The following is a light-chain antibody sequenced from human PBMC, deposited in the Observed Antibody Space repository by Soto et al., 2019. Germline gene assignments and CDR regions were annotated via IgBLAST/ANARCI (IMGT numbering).Light chain of an antibody. CDR2: EVS. J-gene: IGLJ1*01. Sequence: QSALTQHASVSGNPGQSITISCTGSSSDIGDYDYVSWYQQHPGKAPKVLISEVSNRPSGVSNRFSGSKSGNTASLTISGLQAEDEADYYCNSYATGNTRVFGTGTKGTAL. CDR3: NSYATGNTRV. V-gene: IGLV2-14*01. CDR1: SSDIGDYDY.